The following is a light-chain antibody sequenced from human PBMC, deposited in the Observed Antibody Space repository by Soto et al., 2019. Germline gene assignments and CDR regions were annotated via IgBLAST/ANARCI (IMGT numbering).Light chain of an antibody. CDR2: GAS. V-gene: IGKV3-15*01. J-gene: IGKJ1*01. CDR1: QTITSN. CDR3: QQYNNRPSAT. Sequence: EIVMTQSPATLSVSPGERATLSCRASQTITSNLAWYQQKPGQAPRLLIYGASTRATGIPARFSGSGSGTEFTLTISSLRPAQRALYHFQQYNNRPSATFGQVTKVEIK.